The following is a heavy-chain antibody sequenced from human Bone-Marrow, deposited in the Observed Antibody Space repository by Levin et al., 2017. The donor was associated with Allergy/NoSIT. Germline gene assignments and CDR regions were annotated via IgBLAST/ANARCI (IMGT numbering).Heavy chain of an antibody. CDR3: AKAWSAVLVPAVP. CDR1: GFTFSTYA. D-gene: IGHD2-2*01. CDR2: ISSGGIST. V-gene: IGHV3-23*01. Sequence: GGSLRLSCAASGFTFSTYAMSWVRQAPGKGLEWVSGISSGGISTYYADSVKGRFTVSRDNSKNTLYLQMNSLRAEDTAVYYCAKAWSAVLVPAVPWGQGTLVTVSS. J-gene: IGHJ5*02.